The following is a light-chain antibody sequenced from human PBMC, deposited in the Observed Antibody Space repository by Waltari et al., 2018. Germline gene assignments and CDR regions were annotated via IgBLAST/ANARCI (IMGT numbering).Light chain of an antibody. CDR1: SDSIASKS. J-gene: IGLJ3*02. Sequence: FLPTQPHSVPESPGKTVTISCTHNSDSIASKSVQRHQRLPGRAPMTVIYEDNQRPSGVPDRFSGSIDSSSNSASLTISGLKTEDVADYYCQSYDSSNLWVFGGGTKLTVL. CDR3: QSYDSSNLWV. V-gene: IGLV6-57*04. CDR2: EDN.